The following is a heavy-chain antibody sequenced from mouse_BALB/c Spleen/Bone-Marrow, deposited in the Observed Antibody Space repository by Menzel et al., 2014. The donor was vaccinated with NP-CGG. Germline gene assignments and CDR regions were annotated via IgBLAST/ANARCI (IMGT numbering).Heavy chain of an antibody. V-gene: IGHV3-2*02. J-gene: IGHJ1*01. Sequence: EVQLVESGPGLVKPSQSLSLTCTVTGYSITSDYAWHWIRQFPGNKLEWMGYISYSGRSSYYPSLKSRISITRDTSKNQFFLQLNSVTTEDTATYYCARSADWYFDVWGAGTTVTVSS. CDR1: GYSITSDYA. CDR2: ISYSGRS. CDR3: ARSADWYFDV.